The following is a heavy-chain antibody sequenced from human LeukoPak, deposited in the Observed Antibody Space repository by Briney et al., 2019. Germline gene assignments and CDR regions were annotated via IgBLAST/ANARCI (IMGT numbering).Heavy chain of an antibody. J-gene: IGHJ3*01. CDR3: AKDYRGSGYFFDV. CDR2: ISGNGDST. CDR1: GFTFSNYA. D-gene: IGHD3-3*01. V-gene: IGHV3-23*01. Sequence: GGSVTLTCAGSGFTFSNYAMSWVRQPPAKGLEWVSVISGNGDSTYYADSVKGRFTISRDNSKNTLHLQMNSLRAKDTAIYSCAKDYRGSGYFFDVWGQRTIVADSS.